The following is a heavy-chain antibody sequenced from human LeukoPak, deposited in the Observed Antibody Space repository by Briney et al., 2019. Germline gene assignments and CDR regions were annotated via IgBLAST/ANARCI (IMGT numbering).Heavy chain of an antibody. J-gene: IGHJ3*02. Sequence: ASVKVSCKASGYTFLDYYIHWVRQAPGQGLECVGWINPNSGGTNYAQKVQGRVNLIRETSINTAYMELRRLTSDDTALYYCARSGSRGRSYDDAFDIWGQGTMVTVSS. CDR1: GYTFLDYY. V-gene: IGHV1-2*02. CDR2: INPNSGGT. D-gene: IGHD3-16*01. CDR3: ARSGSRGRSYDDAFDI.